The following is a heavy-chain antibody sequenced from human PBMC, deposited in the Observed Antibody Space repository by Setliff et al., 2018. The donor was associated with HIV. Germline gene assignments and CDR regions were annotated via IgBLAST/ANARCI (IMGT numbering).Heavy chain of an antibody. Sequence: ASVKVSCKASGYTFTDNYMHWVRQAPGQGLEWMGRINPNSGGTNYAQKFQGRVTMTRDRSISTAYMELSRLISADTAVYYCATKVYCTNGVCLDAFDTWGQGTMVTVSS. CDR1: GYTFTDNY. CDR2: INPNSGGT. D-gene: IGHD2-8*01. J-gene: IGHJ3*02. CDR3: ATKVYCTNGVCLDAFDT. V-gene: IGHV1-2*06.